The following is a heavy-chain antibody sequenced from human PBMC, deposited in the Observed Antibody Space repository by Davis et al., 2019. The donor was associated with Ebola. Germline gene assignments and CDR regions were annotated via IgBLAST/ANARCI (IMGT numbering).Heavy chain of an antibody. CDR1: GGSFSGYY. J-gene: IGHJ6*02. CDR2: IKQDGSEK. CDR3: ATRDYGDSPGGYYYYGMDV. Sequence: PSETLSLTCAIYGGSFSGYYWSWIRQPPGKGLEWVANIKQDGSEKYYVDSVKGRFTISRDNAKNSLYLQMNSLRAEDTAVYYCATRDYGDSPGGYYYYGMDVWGQGTTVTVSS. D-gene: IGHD4-17*01. V-gene: IGHV3-7*03.